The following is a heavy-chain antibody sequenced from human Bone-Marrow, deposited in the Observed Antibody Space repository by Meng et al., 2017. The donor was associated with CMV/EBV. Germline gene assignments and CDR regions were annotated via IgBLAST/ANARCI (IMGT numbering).Heavy chain of an antibody. D-gene: IGHD2-2*02. V-gene: IGHV3-21*01. CDR2: ISKRGNHK. CDR3: AREIVVVPAAIIQTPYYYYGMDV. CDR1: GFTFNSYT. J-gene: IGHJ6*02. Sequence: SCVASGFTFNSYTMNWVRQAPGKGLEWVSSISKRGNHKYFADSLRGRFTISRDNAKNSLYLQMNSLRAEDTAVYYCAREIVVVPAAIIQTPYYYYGMDVWGQGTTVTDSS.